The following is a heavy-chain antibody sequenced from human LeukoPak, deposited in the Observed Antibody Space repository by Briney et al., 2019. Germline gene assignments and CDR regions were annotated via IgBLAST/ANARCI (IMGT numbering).Heavy chain of an antibody. CDR3: ARHTRDGYNTFDS. CDR1: GVSISSYY. Sequence: SETLSLTCTVSGVSISSYYWSWIRQPPGKGLEWIGYIYYSGSTNYNPSLKSRLTISADTSKNQFYLTLSSVTAADTAVYYCARHTRDGYNTFDSWGQATLVTVSS. V-gene: IGHV4-59*08. D-gene: IGHD5-24*01. CDR2: IYYSGST. J-gene: IGHJ4*02.